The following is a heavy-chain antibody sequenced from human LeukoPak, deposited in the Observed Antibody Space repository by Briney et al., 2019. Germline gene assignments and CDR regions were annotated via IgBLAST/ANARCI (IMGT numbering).Heavy chain of an antibody. J-gene: IGHJ4*02. Sequence: ASVKVSCKASGYTFSDYFVHWVRQAPGQGLEWMGWINPKGGVTKYAQKFQGRVTMVRDTATSTVYMDLSSLTSDDTAVYFCARGWGSLYYFDFWGQGTLVTVSS. V-gene: IGHV1-2*02. CDR1: GYTFSDYF. CDR2: INPKGGVT. CDR3: ARGWGSLYYFDF. D-gene: IGHD3-16*01.